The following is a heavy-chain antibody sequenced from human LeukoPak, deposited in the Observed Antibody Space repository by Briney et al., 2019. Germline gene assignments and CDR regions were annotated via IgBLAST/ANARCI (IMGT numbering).Heavy chain of an antibody. Sequence: ASVKVSCKAPGYTFTSYDINWVRQATGQGLEWLGWMNPNSGNTGYAQKFQGRVTITRNTSISTAYMELSSLRSEDTAVYYCAFLGPWFDPWGQGTLVTVSS. CDR1: GYTFTSYD. CDR3: AFLGPWFDP. D-gene: IGHD3-16*01. J-gene: IGHJ5*02. CDR2: MNPNSGNT. V-gene: IGHV1-8*03.